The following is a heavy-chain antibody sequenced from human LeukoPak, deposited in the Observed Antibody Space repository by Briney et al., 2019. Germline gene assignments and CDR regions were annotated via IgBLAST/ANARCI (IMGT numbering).Heavy chain of an antibody. CDR1: GYSFTNSW. D-gene: IGHD3-10*02. CDR2: IYPGDSET. V-gene: IGHV5-51*01. Sequence: TGESLKISCKGSGYSFTNSWIGWVRQMPGKGLEWMGIIYPGDSETRYSPSFQGQVIISADKSISTAYLQWSSLKASDTAMYYCGSCSGYSDSGRSGFDIWGQGTMVTVSS. J-gene: IGHJ3*02. CDR3: GSCSGYSDSGRSGFDI.